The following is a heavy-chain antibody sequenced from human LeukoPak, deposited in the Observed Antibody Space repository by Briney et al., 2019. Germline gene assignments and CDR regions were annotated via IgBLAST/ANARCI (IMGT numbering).Heavy chain of an antibody. Sequence: GGSLRLSCAASGFIFSDSAIHWVRQASGKGLEWVGRIRSKANSYATAYAASVKGRFTISRDDSKNTAYLHMNSLKTEDTAVYYCTRPKHYDSSGYPLEYFQHWGQGTLVTVSS. D-gene: IGHD3-22*01. CDR1: GFIFSDSA. CDR3: TRPKHYDSSGYPLEYFQH. V-gene: IGHV3-73*01. J-gene: IGHJ1*01. CDR2: IRSKANSYAT.